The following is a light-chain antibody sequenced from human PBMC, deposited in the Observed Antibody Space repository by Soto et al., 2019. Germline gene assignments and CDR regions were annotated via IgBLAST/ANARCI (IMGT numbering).Light chain of an antibody. Sequence: EVVLTQSPGSLSLSPGERATLSCRASQSVSSTYFAWYQQKPGQAPRVLIYGASSRATGTPDRFSGSGSGTDFTLTISRLEPEDFAVYYCHQCGNSHWTFGQGTKVEIK. CDR2: GAS. V-gene: IGKV3-20*01. J-gene: IGKJ1*01. CDR1: QSVSSTY. CDR3: HQCGNSHWT.